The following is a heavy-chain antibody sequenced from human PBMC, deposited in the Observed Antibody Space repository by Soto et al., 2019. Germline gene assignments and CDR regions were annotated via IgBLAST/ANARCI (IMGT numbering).Heavy chain of an antibody. CDR1: VGSFSTYA. CDR3: ARDRDVYGSGKYYNRIDF. D-gene: IGHD3-10*01. V-gene: IGHV1-69*01. J-gene: IGHJ4*02. CDR2: IIPIFGTP. Sequence: QVQLVQSGAEVKKPGSSVKVSCKASVGSFSTYAISWLRQAPVQGFEWMGGIIPIFGTPNYAQRFQGRVTITADEFTSTAYMELSRLRSEHTAVYYCARDRDVYGSGKYYNRIDFWGQGTLVTVSS.